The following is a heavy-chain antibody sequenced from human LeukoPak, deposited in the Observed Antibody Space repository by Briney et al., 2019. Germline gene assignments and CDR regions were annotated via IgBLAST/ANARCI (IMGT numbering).Heavy chain of an antibody. V-gene: IGHV4-30-4*01. D-gene: IGHD2/OR15-2a*01. CDR2: IYYSGST. CDR3: ARHDRIIASPLV. CDR1: GGSISSGDYY. J-gene: IGHJ4*02. Sequence: PSQTLSLTCTVSGGSISSGDYYWSWIRQPPGKGLEWIGYIYYSGSTYYNPSLKSRVTISVDTSKNQFSLNLSSVTAADTAVYYCARHDRIIASPLVWGQGILVTVSS.